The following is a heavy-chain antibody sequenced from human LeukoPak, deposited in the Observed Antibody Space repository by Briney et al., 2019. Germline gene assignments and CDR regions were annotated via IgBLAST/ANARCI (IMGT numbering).Heavy chain of an antibody. CDR1: GGSISSSSYY. Sequence: PSETLSLTCTVSGGSISSSSYYWGWIRQPPGKGLEWIGSIYYSGSTYYNPSLKSRVTISVDTSKNQFSLKLSSVTAADTAVYYCARRPYYDILTGYYPPYYFDYWGQGTLVTVSS. CDR2: IYYSGST. CDR3: ARRPYYDILTGYYPPYYFDY. J-gene: IGHJ4*02. V-gene: IGHV4-39*01. D-gene: IGHD3-9*01.